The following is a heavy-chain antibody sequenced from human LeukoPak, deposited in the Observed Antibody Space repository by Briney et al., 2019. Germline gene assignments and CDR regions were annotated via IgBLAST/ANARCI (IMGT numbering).Heavy chain of an antibody. D-gene: IGHD6-13*01. CDR1: GDSISSYY. V-gene: IGHV4-59*01. CDR2: IYYSGST. CDR3: ATEVTGLASAGGAAFDI. J-gene: IGHJ3*02. Sequence: SETLSLTCTVSGDSISSYYWSWIRQPPGKGREWIGYIYYSGSTNYNPSLKSRVTISVDTSKNQFSLKLSSVTAADTAVYYCATEVTGLASAGGAAFDIWGQGTMVTVSS.